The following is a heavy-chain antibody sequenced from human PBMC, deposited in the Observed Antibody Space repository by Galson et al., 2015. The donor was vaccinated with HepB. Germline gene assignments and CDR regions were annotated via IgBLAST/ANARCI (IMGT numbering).Heavy chain of an antibody. Sequence: SLRLSCAASGFTFSSYAMHWVRQAPGKGLEWVAVISYDGSNKYYADSVKGRFTISRDNSKNTLYLQMNSLRAEDTAVYYCARGSITIFGVERNWFDPWGQGTLVTVSS. D-gene: IGHD3-3*01. CDR3: ARGSITIFGVERNWFDP. CDR2: ISYDGSNK. J-gene: IGHJ5*02. CDR1: GFTFSSYA. V-gene: IGHV3-30-3*01.